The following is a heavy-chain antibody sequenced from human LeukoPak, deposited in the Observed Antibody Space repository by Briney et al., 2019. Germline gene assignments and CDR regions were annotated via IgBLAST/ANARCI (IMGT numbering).Heavy chain of an antibody. V-gene: IGHV1-69*13. CDR1: GGTFSSYA. CDR2: IIPIFGTA. D-gene: IGHD3-22*01. CDR3: ARDGSSGYYPEY. J-gene: IGHJ4*02. Sequence: ASVKVSCKASGGTFSSYAISWVRQAPGQGLEWMGGIIPIFGTANYAQKFQGRVTITADESTSTAYMELSSLRSEDTAMYYCARDGSSGYYPEYWGQGTLVTVSS.